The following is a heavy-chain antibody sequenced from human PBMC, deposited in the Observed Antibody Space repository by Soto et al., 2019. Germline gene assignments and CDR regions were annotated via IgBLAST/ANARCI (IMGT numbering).Heavy chain of an antibody. CDR1: GFTFSNAW. CDR2: IKSKTDGGTT. CDR3: TTSQRDPRGGDGIPTQTTRSYGMDV. D-gene: IGHD1-1*01. J-gene: IGHJ6*02. V-gene: IGHV3-15*07. Sequence: GGSLRLSCAASGFTFSNAWMNWVRQAPGKGLEWVGRIKSKTDGGTTDYAAPVKGRFTISRDDSKNTLYLQMNSLKTEDTAVYYCTTSQRDPRGGDGIPTQTTRSYGMDVWGQGTTVTVSS.